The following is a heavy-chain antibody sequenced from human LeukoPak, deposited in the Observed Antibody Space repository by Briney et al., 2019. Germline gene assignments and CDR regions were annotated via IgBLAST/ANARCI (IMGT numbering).Heavy chain of an antibody. D-gene: IGHD6-13*01. CDR1: GGSISSSSYY. Sequence: SETLSLTCTVSGGSISSSSYYWGWIRQPPGKGLEWIGGIYYSGSTYYNPSLKSRVTISVDTSKNQFSLKLSSVTAADTAVYYCARALIAAAVQYFDPWGQGTLVTVSS. CDR3: ARALIAAAVQYFDP. J-gene: IGHJ5*02. CDR2: IYYSGST. V-gene: IGHV4-39*07.